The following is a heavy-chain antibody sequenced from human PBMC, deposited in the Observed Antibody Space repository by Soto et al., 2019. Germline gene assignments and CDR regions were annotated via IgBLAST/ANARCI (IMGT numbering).Heavy chain of an antibody. CDR2: IWYDGSNK. J-gene: IGHJ6*02. Sequence: PGGSLRLSWAASGFTFSSYGIHWVRHAPGKGLAWVSIIWYDGSNKYYADSVKGRFTISRGNSKNTLYLQMNSLRAEDTAVYYCARHGPRSGGSCYPDWYYYYGMDVWGQGTTVTVSS. D-gene: IGHD2-15*01. CDR1: GFTFSSYG. CDR3: ARHGPRSGGSCYPDWYYYYGMDV. V-gene: IGHV3-33*01.